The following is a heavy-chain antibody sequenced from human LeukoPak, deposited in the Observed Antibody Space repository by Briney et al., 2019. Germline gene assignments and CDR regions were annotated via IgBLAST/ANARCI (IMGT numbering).Heavy chain of an antibody. V-gene: IGHV3-21*01. CDR3: ARDLFLAVAALDY. J-gene: IGHJ4*02. Sequence: PGGSLRLSCAASGFTFSSYSMNWVRQAPGKGLEWVSSISSSSSYIYYADSVKGRFTISRDNAKNSLYLQMNSLRAEDTAVYYCARDLFLAVAALDYWGQGTLVTVSS. CDR1: GFTFSSYS. CDR2: ISSSSSYI. D-gene: IGHD6-19*01.